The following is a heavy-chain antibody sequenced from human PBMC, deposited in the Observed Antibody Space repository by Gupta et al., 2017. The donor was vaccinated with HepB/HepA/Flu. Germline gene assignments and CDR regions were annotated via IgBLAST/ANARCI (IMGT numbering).Heavy chain of an antibody. J-gene: IGHJ4*02. V-gene: IGHV3-23*01. CDR2: ILSSYNT. Sequence: EVQLLESGGGLVQPGGSLRLSCAASGFSFSNFGMSWVRQAPGRGLEWASTILSSYNTYYTDSVRGRFTISRDNSENTLYLQMNSLRVEDTAIYYCARDLTGAEDSWGQGILVTVSS. D-gene: IGHD3-9*01. CDR1: GFSFSNFG. CDR3: ARDLTGAEDS.